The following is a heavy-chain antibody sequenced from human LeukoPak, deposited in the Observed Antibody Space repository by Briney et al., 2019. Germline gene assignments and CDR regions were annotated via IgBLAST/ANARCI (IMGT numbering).Heavy chain of an antibody. Sequence: GSPRLSCAASGFTFSSYSMNSVPQTPGKGLECVSSIRSSSSYIYYADSVKDRVTISRDNAKNTLYLQMNSLRAEDTAVYYCARGPEVVAATGDAFDIWGQGTMVTVSS. CDR2: IRSSSSYI. D-gene: IGHD2-15*01. V-gene: IGHV3-21*01. CDR1: GFTFSSYS. J-gene: IGHJ3*02. CDR3: ARGPEVVAATGDAFDI.